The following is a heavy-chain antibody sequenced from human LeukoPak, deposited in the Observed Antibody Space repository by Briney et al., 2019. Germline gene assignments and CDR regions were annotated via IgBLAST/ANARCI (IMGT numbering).Heavy chain of an antibody. J-gene: IGHJ4*02. Sequence: GGSLRLSCAASGFTFSSYGMHWVRQAPGKGLEWVAVMSYDGSNKYYADSVKGRFTISRDNSKNTLYLQMNSLRAEGTAVYYCAKAHSSGPLDYWGQGTLVTVSS. CDR2: MSYDGSNK. CDR1: GFTFSSYG. D-gene: IGHD6-19*01. CDR3: AKAHSSGPLDY. V-gene: IGHV3-30*18.